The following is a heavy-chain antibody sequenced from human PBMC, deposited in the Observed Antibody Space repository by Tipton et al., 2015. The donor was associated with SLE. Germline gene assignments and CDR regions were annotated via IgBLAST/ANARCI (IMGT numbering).Heavy chain of an antibody. CDR3: GRGVYPESSVGMDV. J-gene: IGHJ6*02. D-gene: IGHD3-22*01. CDR1: GFAFSSYW. Sequence: GSLRLSCAASGFAFSSYWMHWVRQAPGKGLVWISRINSDGSITKYADSVKGRFTISRDNAKNTLYLQVNSLRAEDTAMYYCGRGVYPESSVGMDVWGQGTTVTVSS. CDR2: INSDGSIT. V-gene: IGHV3-74*01.